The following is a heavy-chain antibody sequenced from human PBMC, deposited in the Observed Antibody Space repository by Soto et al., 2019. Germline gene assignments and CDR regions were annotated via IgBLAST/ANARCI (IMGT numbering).Heavy chain of an antibody. Sequence: GGSLRLCCAASGFTFSSYGMHWVRQAPGKGLEWVAVIWYDGSNKYYADSVKGRFTISRDNSKNTLYLQMNSLRAEDTAVYYCARDRDSSGAYYYYGMDVGGQGTTVTVSS. V-gene: IGHV3-33*01. CDR3: ARDRDSSGAYYYYGMDV. D-gene: IGHD3-22*01. CDR2: IWYDGSNK. J-gene: IGHJ6*02. CDR1: GFTFSSYG.